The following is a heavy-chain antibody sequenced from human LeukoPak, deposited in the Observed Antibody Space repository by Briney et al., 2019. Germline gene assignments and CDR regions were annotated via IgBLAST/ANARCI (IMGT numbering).Heavy chain of an antibody. V-gene: IGHV1-2*02. CDR3: AREEDCGGDCYPFDY. J-gene: IGHJ4*02. CDR2: INPNSGGT. Sequence: ASVKVSCKASGYTFTGYYMHWVRQAPGQGLEWMGWINPNSGGTNYAQKFQGRVTMTRDTSISTAYMELSRLRSDDTAVYYCAREEDCGGDCYPFDYWGQGTLVTVSS. D-gene: IGHD2-21*02. CDR1: GYTFTGYY.